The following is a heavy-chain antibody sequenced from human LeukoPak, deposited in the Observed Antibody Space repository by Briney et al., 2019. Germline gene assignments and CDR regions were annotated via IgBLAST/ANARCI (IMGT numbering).Heavy chain of an antibody. CDR2: ISASGGST. D-gene: IGHD3-10*01. J-gene: IGHJ4*02. Sequence: GGSLRLSCVASGFTFSSYAMNWVRQAPGKGLEWVSGISASGGSTYYADPVKGRFTISRDNSKNTLYLQMNNLRHDDTAVYFCARSGSGSNFLDYWGQGTLVTVSS. CDR1: GFTFSSYA. V-gene: IGHV3-23*01. CDR3: ARSGSGSNFLDY.